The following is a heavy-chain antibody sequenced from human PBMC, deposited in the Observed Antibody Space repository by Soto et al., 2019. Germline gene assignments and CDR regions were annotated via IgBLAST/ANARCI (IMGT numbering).Heavy chain of an antibody. V-gene: IGHV3-30*04. Sequence: PGGSLRLSCAASGFTFSSYSMHWVRQAPGKGLEWVARIKNDGSNKYYADSVKGRFTISRDNSKNTLYLQMNSLRAEDTAVYYCARYGYSGYDLGYWGQGTLVTVSS. CDR2: IKNDGSNK. D-gene: IGHD5-12*01. CDR3: ARYGYSGYDLGY. J-gene: IGHJ4*02. CDR1: GFTFSSYS.